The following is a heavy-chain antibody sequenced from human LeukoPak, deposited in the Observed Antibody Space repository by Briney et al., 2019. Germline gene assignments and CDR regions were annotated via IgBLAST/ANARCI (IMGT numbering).Heavy chain of an antibody. V-gene: IGHV3-30*02. Sequence: PGGSLRLSCAASGFTFNSYGIHWVRQAPGRGLDWVSFIRYDGITKYYVDSVKGRFTLSRDNSKNTVYLQMNSLRDEDTAVYYCAKQLSPKYGFGAFDVWGQGTVVTVSS. J-gene: IGHJ3*01. CDR2: IRYDGITK. D-gene: IGHD2-2*01. CDR1: GFTFNSYG. CDR3: AKQLSPKYGFGAFDV.